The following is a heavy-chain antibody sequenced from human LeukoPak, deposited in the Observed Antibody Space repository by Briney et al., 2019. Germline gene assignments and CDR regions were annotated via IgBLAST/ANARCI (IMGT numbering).Heavy chain of an antibody. CDR1: GFTFSSYA. V-gene: IGHV3-23*01. D-gene: IGHD4-17*01. CDR3: ASSRVPRPTVTPDWYFDY. CDR2: ISGSGGST. J-gene: IGHJ4*02. Sequence: GGSLRLPCAASGFTFSSYAMSWVRQAPGKGLEWVSAISGSGGSTYYADSVKGRFTISRDNSKNTLYLQMNSLRAEDTAVYYCASSRVPRPTVTPDWYFDYWGQGTLVTVSS.